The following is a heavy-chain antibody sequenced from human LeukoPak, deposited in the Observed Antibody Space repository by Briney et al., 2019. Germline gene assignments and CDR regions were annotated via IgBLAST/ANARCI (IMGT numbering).Heavy chain of an antibody. CDR3: ARDGVLGETGY. CDR2: IYTSGTT. J-gene: IGHJ4*02. V-gene: IGHV4-61*02. Sequence: PSDTLSLTCTVSGGPISSGSYYWTWIRQPAGKGLEWIGRIYTSGTTNYTTSLKSRVTISLATSKNQFSLKVNSVAAADTAVYYCARDGVLGETGYWGQGTLVTVSS. CDR1: GGPISSGSYY. D-gene: IGHD1-26*01.